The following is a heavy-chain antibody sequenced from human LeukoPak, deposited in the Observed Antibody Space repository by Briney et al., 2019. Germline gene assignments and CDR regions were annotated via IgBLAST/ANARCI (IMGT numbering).Heavy chain of an antibody. Sequence: GGSLRLSCAASGFTFSDSSMNWVRQAPGKGLEWVSYIGSVTTYTHYADSVKGRFTISRDNAKNSLYLQMNSLRAEDTAVYYCARAIAVAGPYYFDYWGQGTLVTVSS. CDR2: IGSVTTYT. CDR3: ARAIAVAGPYYFDY. D-gene: IGHD6-19*01. V-gene: IGHV3-21*01. J-gene: IGHJ4*02. CDR1: GFTFSDSS.